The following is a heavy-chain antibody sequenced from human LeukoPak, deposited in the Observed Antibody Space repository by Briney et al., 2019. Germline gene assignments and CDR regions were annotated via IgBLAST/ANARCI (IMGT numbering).Heavy chain of an antibody. Sequence: GGSLRLSCAASGFTLSNYGVHWVRQAPGKGLEWLAFIWYDGSNKYYADSVEGRFTIPRDNAKSTLHLQMIGLRAEDTAVYYCARDAWYCGSSSCSTTGYYYYFYMDVWGKGTTVTVAS. CDR3: ARDAWYCGSSSCSTTGYYYYFYMDV. CDR1: GFTLSNYG. CDR2: IWYDGSNK. D-gene: IGHD2-2*02. J-gene: IGHJ6*03. V-gene: IGHV3-33*01.